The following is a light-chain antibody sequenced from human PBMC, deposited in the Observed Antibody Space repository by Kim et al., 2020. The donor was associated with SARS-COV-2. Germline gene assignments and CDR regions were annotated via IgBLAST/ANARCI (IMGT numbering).Light chain of an antibody. Sequence: SLSPGERATRSCRASQSISSSLAWYQQKPGQAPRVIIYGASARAAGIPARFSGSASGTEFTLTISNLQSEDFAVYYCQQYAYWRAFGQGTRLEIK. CDR1: QSISSS. CDR2: GAS. J-gene: IGKJ5*01. CDR3: QQYAYWRA. V-gene: IGKV3-15*01.